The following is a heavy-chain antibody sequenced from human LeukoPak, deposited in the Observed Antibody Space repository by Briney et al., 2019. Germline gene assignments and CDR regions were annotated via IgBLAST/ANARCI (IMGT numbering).Heavy chain of an antibody. J-gene: IGHJ3*02. D-gene: IGHD2-15*01. CDR3: ATGAGVVVVHDAFDI. CDR1: GGTFSSYA. Sequence: GASVKVSCKASGGTFSSYAISWVRQAPGQGLEWMGRIIPIFGTANYAQKFQGRVTITADKSTSTAYMELSSLRSEDTAVYYCATGAGVVVVHDAFDIWGQGTMVTVSS. V-gene: IGHV1-69*06. CDR2: IIPIFGTA.